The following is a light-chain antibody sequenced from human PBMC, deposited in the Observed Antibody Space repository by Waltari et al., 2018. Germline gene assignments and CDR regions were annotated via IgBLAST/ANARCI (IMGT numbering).Light chain of an antibody. CDR1: QPISSY. Sequence: DIQMTQSPSSLSASIGDRVIITCRASQPISSYLNWYQQKPGKAPKLLIYAASSFQIGVPSLFSGSGSGTDFTLTISSLQPEDFATYYCQQSYTIPYTFGQGTKLEIK. CDR2: AAS. CDR3: QQSYTIPYT. V-gene: IGKV1-39*01. J-gene: IGKJ2*01.